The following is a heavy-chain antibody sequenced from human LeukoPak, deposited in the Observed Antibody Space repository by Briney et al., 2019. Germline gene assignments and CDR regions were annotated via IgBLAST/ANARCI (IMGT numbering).Heavy chain of an antibody. CDR2: IYYSGST. CDR3: ASIPQLWNLPHY. V-gene: IGHV4-39*01. D-gene: IGHD5-18*01. CDR1: GGSISSSSYY. J-gene: IGHJ4*02. Sequence: SETLSLTCTVSGGSISSSSYYWGWIRQPPGKGLEWIGSIYYSGSTYYNPSLKSRVTISVDTSKNQFSLKLSSVTAADTAVYYCASIPQLWNLPHYWGQGTLVTVSS.